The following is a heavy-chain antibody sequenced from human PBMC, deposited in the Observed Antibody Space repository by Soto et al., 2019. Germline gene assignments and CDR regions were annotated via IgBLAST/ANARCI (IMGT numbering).Heavy chain of an antibody. Sequence: GGSLRLSCVASGFTFSTYAMSWVRQAPGKGLEWVSAVSGSGDNTYYADSVKGRFTISRDNSKNTLYLQMNSLRAEDTAVYYCAKVGGVVPAAMSGYDYYYYYGMDVWGQGTTVTVSS. CDR3: AKVGGVVPAAMSGYDYYYYYGMDV. V-gene: IGHV3-23*01. CDR1: GFTFSTYA. CDR2: VSGSGDNT. J-gene: IGHJ6*02. D-gene: IGHD2-2*01.